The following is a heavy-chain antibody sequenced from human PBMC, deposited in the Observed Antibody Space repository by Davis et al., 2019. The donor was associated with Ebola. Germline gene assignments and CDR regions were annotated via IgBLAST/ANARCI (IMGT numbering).Heavy chain of an antibody. CDR2: ISGYTGDT. J-gene: IGHJ4*02. CDR3: ARDSGGWYYFDS. Sequence: AASVKVSCKASDYTFTNYGVSWVRQAPGQGLEWMGWISGYTGDTKYTQEFQGRVTMTTDTSTNTAYMELRSLRSDDTAVYYCARDSGGWYYFDSWGQGTLVTVSS. CDR1: DYTFTNYG. D-gene: IGHD6-19*01. V-gene: IGHV1-18*04.